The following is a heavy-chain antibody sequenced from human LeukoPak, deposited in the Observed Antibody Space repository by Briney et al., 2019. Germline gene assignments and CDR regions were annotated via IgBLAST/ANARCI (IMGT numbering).Heavy chain of an antibody. CDR2: VSEDGTNE. CDR3: AKDRVTTSCGTFDS. CDR1: GFTFTSYG. J-gene: IGHJ4*02. V-gene: IGHV3-30*18. Sequence: GGSLRLSCAASGFTFTSYGMHCVRQAPGKGLEWVAFVSEDGTNEKNAYSATGQFTFSSSNDNNKMNLQMNSLRAEDTGIYYCAKDRVTTSCGTFDSWGQGTLVTVSS. D-gene: IGHD2-15*01.